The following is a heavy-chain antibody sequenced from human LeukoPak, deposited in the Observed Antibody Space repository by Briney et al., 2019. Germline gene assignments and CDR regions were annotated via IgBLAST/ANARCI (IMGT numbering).Heavy chain of an antibody. D-gene: IGHD3-10*01. CDR1: ALSFSSYD. J-gene: IGHJ5*02. V-gene: IGHV3-13*01. CDR2: IGTAGDS. CDR3: ARGGDEGFDP. Sequence: PGGSLRLSCAVSALSFSSYDMHWVRQPAGKGLEWVSGIGTAGDSYYAGSVKGRFTISRENAKNSLYLQMNSLRAGDTAVYYCARGGDEGFDPWGQGTLVTVSS.